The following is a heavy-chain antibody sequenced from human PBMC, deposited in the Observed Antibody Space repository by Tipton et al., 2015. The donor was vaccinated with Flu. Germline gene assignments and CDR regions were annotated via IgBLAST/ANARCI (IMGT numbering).Heavy chain of an antibody. V-gene: IGHV4-59*11. CDR1: GGSIRSHY. D-gene: IGHD2-2*01. CDR3: ARQFCSSVTCYGDDAFDL. J-gene: IGHJ3*01. CDR2: ISHSGTT. Sequence: TLSLTCSVSGGSIRSHYWSWIRQPPGKGLEWIGYISHSGTTSYNPFLKSRLTLSLDTSKNQFSLGLSSVTAADTALYFCARQFCSSVTCYGDDAFDLWGQWTKVIVSS.